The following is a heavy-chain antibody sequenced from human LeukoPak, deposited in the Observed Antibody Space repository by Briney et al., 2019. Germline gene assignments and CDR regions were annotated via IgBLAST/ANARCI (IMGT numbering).Heavy chain of an antibody. J-gene: IGHJ4*02. CDR1: DGSISGYY. D-gene: IGHD6-19*01. CDR3: VRENYSSGWYGIIDY. CDR2: IYYGGST. V-gene: IGHV4-59*01. Sequence: SETLSLTCTVSDGSISGYYWNWIRQPPGKGLEWIGYIYYGGSTNYNPSLKSRVTISVDTSKNQFSLKLSSVTAADTAVYYCVRENYSSGWYGIIDYWGQGTLVTVSS.